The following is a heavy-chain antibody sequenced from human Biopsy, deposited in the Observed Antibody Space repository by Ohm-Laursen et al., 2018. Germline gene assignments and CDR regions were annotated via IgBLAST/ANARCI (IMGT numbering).Heavy chain of an antibody. D-gene: IGHD6-19*01. CDR3: ARNTGWYGDLYYFDY. J-gene: IGHJ4*02. CDR2: INPSGSTT. CDR1: GYTFIAYN. V-gene: IGHV1-46*01. Sequence: ASVKLSCKASGYTFIAYNIHWVRQAPGQGLEWMGMINPSGSTTSYPQIFQGRVTMTRDTSKSTVYMELSSLRSADTAVYFCARNTGWYGDLYYFDYWGQGTLVTVSS.